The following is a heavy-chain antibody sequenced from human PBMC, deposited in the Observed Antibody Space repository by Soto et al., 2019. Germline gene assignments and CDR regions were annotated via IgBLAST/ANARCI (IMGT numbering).Heavy chain of an antibody. D-gene: IGHD3-10*01. V-gene: IGHV4-34*01. J-gene: IGHJ6*02. Sequence: PSATLSLTCASNSPSFFGLYRSRNDKPPWSGVVWIGEINHSGSTNYNPSLKSRVTISVDTSKNQFSLKLSSVTAADTAVYYCARGSWYYYGSGSYGRNYYYYYGMDVWGQGTTVS. CDR3: ARGSWYYYGSGSYGRNYYYYYGMDV. CDR2: INHSGST. CDR1: SPSFFGLY.